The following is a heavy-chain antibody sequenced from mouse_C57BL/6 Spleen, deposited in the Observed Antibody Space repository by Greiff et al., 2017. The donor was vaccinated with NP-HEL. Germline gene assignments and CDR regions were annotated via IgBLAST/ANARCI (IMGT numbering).Heavy chain of an antibody. D-gene: IGHD2-4*01. CDR2: IYPSDSET. V-gene: IGHV1-61*01. J-gene: IGHJ1*03. Sequence: VQLQQPGAELVRPGSSVKLSCKASGYTFTSYWMDWVKQRPGQGLEWIGNIYPSDSETHYNQKFKDKATLTVDKSSSTAYMQLSSLTSEDSAVYYCARNRDYDGGYFDVWGTGTTVTVSS. CDR1: GYTFTSYW. CDR3: ARNRDYDGGYFDV.